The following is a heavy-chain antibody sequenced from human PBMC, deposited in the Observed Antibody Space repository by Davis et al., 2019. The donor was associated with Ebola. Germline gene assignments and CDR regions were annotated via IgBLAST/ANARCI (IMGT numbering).Heavy chain of an antibody. CDR2: IKSKTDGGTT. CDR3: TAYSSSSRSDY. D-gene: IGHD6-6*01. CDR1: GFTFSNAW. V-gene: IGHV3-15*01. Sequence: GGSLRLSCAASGFTFSNAWMSWVRQAPGKGLEWVGRIKSKTDGGTTDYAAPVKGRFTISRDDSKNTLYLQMNSLKTEDTAVYYCTAYSSSSRSDYWGQGTLVTVSS. J-gene: IGHJ4*02.